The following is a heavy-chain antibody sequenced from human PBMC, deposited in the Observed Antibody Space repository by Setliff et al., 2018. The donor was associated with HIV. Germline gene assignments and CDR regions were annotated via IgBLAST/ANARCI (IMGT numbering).Heavy chain of an antibody. CDR2: INPNSGGT. J-gene: IGHJ4*02. D-gene: IGHD7-27*01. V-gene: IGHV1-2*02. Sequence: ASVKVSCKASGYTFTGYYMHWVRQAPGQGLGWMGWINPNSGGTTYAQNFQGRVTMTRDTSISTAYMELRSLRSDDTAVYYCARSVANSLDFWGQGALVTVSS. CDR3: ARSVANSLDF. CDR1: GYTFTGYY.